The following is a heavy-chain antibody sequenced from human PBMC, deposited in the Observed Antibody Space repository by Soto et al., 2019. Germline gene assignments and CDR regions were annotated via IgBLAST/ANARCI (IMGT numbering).Heavy chain of an antibody. V-gene: IGHV1-69*08. Sequence: QLQLVQSGAAVKKPGSSVKVSCKASGGTLNTYTISWVQQAPGQGLEWMGSILPFLGSTNYAKKFQGRVTITADQSTSTMELSSLRSEVTAVYFCARDVTAMEGLYYYDTWGQGSLVTVSS. CDR2: ILPFLGST. J-gene: IGHJ4*02. CDR3: ARDVTAMEGLYYYDT. CDR1: GGTLNTYT. D-gene: IGHD5-18*01.